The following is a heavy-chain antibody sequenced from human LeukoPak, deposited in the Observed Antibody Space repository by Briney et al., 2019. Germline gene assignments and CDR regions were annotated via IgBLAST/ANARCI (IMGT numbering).Heavy chain of an antibody. CDR2: IYYNEAT. D-gene: IGHD2-15*01. Sequence: SETLSLTCTVSGVYIYSSTYYWAWVRQPPGKGVEFIASIYYNEATSSTPSLKSRLTISVDTSTNQFSLRLNSVTAADTAVYFCARQLAAGNDAFDIWGQGTMVTVSS. V-gene: IGHV4-39*01. CDR3: ARQLAAGNDAFDI. J-gene: IGHJ3*02. CDR1: GVYIYSSTYY.